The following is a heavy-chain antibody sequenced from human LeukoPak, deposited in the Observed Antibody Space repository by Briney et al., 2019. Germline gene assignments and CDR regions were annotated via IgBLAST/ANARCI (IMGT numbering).Heavy chain of an antibody. V-gene: IGHV4-4*09. CDR2: IYTSGST. CDR1: GGSISSYY. J-gene: IGHJ4*02. CDR3: ARHTEARPLDY. D-gene: IGHD6-6*01. Sequence: SETLSLTCTVSGGSISSYYWSWIRQPPGKGLEWIGYIYTSGSTNYNPSLKSRVTISVDTSKNQFSLKLSSVTAADTAVYYCARHTEARPLDYWGQGTLVSVPS.